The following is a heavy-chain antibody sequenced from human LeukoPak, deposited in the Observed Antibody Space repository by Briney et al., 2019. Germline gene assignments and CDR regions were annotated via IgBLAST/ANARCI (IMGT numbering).Heavy chain of an antibody. CDR3: ARGSSGYYYGFDY. V-gene: IGHV4-34*01. D-gene: IGHD3-22*01. CDR1: GGSFSGYY. Sequence: SETLSLTCAVYGGSFSGYYWSWIRQPPGKGLEWIGEINHSGSTNYNPSLKSRVTISVDTSKNQFSLKLSSVTAADTSVYYCARGSSGYYYGFDYWGQGTLVTVSS. CDR2: INHSGST. J-gene: IGHJ4*02.